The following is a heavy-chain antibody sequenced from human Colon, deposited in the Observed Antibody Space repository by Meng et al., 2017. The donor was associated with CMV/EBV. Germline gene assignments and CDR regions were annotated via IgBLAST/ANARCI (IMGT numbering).Heavy chain of an antibody. CDR3: ASFVGFLCGYYFGY. J-gene: IGHJ4*02. Sequence: GESLKIPRAASGFIFSSYWMGWVRQAPGKGLEWVANIKQDGSKKYYVDSVKGRFTISRDNAKNSLFLQMDSLRAEDTAVYYCASFVGFLCGYYFGYWGQGTLVTVSS. V-gene: IGHV3-7*01. CDR2: IKQDGSKK. D-gene: IGHD3-3*01. CDR1: GFIFSSYW.